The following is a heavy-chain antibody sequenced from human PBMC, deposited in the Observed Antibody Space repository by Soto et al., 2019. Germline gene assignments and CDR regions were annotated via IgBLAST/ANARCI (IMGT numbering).Heavy chain of an antibody. D-gene: IGHD3-9*01. CDR1: GGTFSSYA. CDR3: ARVLRFFDGSFDP. J-gene: IGHJ5*02. Sequence: SVKVSCKASGGTFSSYAISWVRQAPGQGLEWMGGIIPIFGTANYAQKFQGRVTITADESTSTAYMELSSLRSEDTAVYYCARVLRFFDGSFDPWGQGTLVTVSS. V-gene: IGHV1-69*13. CDR2: IIPIFGTA.